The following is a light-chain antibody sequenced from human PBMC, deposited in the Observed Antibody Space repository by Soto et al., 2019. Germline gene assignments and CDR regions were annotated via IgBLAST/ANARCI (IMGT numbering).Light chain of an antibody. Sequence: DIVMTQSPDSLAVSLGERATINCKSSQSVLSSSNNKNYLAWYQQKPGKAPKLLIYAASSLQSGVPSRFSGSGSGTDFTLTISSLQPEDFATYYCQQSYSTPLTFGQGTKVEIK. CDR2: AAS. CDR1: QSVLSSSNNKNY. J-gene: IGKJ1*01. V-gene: IGKV4-1*01. CDR3: QQSYSTPLT.